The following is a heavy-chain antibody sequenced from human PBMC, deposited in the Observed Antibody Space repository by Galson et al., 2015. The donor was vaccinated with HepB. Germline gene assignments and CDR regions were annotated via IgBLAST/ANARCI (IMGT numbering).Heavy chain of an antibody. CDR1: GFTFNNYG. CDR3: AKRNDGGSQKDFDN. J-gene: IGHJ4*02. D-gene: IGHD3-16*01. CDR2: ISYDGAYT. V-gene: IGHV3-30*18. Sequence: SLRLSCAASGFTFNNYGMHWVRQAPGKGLEWVAVISYDGAYTLYSDSVKGRFTVSRDNSKSTLCVEMNSLRPEDTAVYYCAKRNDGGSQKDFDNWGQGTLVTVSS.